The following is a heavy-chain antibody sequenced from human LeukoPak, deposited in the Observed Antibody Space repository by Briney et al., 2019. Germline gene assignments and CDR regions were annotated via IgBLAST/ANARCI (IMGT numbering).Heavy chain of an antibody. V-gene: IGHV4-4*07. CDR2: IDGSGNT. CDR1: GASLTIYY. Sequence: SETLSLTCSVSGASLTIYYWNWIRQPAGKGLEWIGRIDGSGNTIYSPSLKNRVTMSVDTSKKQFSLKLGSVTAADTAFYYCARWCSSSSCYGGYDYWGQGTPVTVSS. D-gene: IGHD2-2*01. CDR3: ARWCSSSSCYGGYDY. J-gene: IGHJ4*02.